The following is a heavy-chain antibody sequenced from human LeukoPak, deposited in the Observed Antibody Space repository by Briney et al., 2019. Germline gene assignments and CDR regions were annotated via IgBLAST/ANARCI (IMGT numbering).Heavy chain of an antibody. J-gene: IGHJ6*02. Sequence: GGSLRLSCAASGFTFSNYAMTWVRQAPGKGLEWVSSINTKSDRTYYAGSVKGRFTISRDNSKNTVSLQMNSLRAEDTAVYYCARDRPWYYDILTGPDGMDVWGQGTTVTVSS. CDR1: GFTFSNYA. V-gene: IGHV3-23*01. CDR3: ARDRPWYYDILTGPDGMDV. CDR2: INTKSDRT. D-gene: IGHD3-9*01.